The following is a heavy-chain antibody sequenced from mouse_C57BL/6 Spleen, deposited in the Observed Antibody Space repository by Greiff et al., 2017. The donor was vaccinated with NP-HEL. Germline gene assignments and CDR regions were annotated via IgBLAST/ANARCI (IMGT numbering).Heavy chain of an antibody. CDR1: GYTFTSYW. Sequence: QVQLQQPGAELVRPGSSVKLSCKASGYTFTSYWMHWVKQRPIQGLEWIGNIDPSDSDTHYNQKFKDKATLTVDKSSSTAYMQLSSLTSEDSAVYCCARSLTGTPLDYGGQGTTLTVSS. CDR2: IDPSDSDT. D-gene: IGHD4-1*01. CDR3: ARSLTGTPLDY. V-gene: IGHV1-52*01. J-gene: IGHJ2*01.